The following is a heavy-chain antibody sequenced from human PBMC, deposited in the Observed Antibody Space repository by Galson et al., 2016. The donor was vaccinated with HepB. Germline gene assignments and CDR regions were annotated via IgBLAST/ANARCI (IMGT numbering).Heavy chain of an antibody. V-gene: IGHV4-59*01. Sequence: SETLSLTCTVSGGSIRNYYWSWIRQPPGKRLEWIGHVYHTASTNYNPSLKSRASLSIDTSKKQFSLMLTSLTAADTAVYYCARVGDPMDGRGKGTTVIVSS. D-gene: IGHD5-24*01. CDR1: GGSIRNYY. CDR2: VYHTAST. CDR3: ARVGDPMDG. J-gene: IGHJ6*04.